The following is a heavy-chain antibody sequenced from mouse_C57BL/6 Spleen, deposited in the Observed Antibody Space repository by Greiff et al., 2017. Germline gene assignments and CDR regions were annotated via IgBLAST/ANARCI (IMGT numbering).Heavy chain of an antibody. J-gene: IGHJ2*01. D-gene: IGHD2-14*01. Sequence: VKLLQSGAELVRPGASVKLSCKASGYTFTGYWMHWVKQRPGQGLEWIGRIDPRSGDTNYNEKFKGKATLTAAKSSSTAYMELSSLTYEDSAVYSCARIGEDVGSYLDYWGQGTPVTVSS. CDR3: ARIGEDVGSYLDY. V-gene: IGHV1-76*01. CDR1: GYTFTGYW. CDR2: IDPRSGDT.